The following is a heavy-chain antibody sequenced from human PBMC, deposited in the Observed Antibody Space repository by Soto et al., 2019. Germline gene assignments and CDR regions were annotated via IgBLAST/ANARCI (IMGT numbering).Heavy chain of an antibody. J-gene: IGHJ6*02. V-gene: IGHV3-33*06. CDR3: AKGDEVGYGMDV. CDR2: IWYDGSNK. Sequence: ESGGGVVQPGRSLRLSCAASGFTFSSYGMHWVRQAPGKGLEWVAVIWYDGSNKYYADSVKGRFTISRDNSKNTLYLQMNSLRAEDTAVYYCAKGDEVGYGMDVWGQGTTVTVSS. CDR1: GFTFSSYG. D-gene: IGHD3-16*01.